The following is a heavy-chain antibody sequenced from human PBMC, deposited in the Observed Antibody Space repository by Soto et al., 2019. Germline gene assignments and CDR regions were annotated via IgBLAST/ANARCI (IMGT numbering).Heavy chain of an antibody. CDR2: IYYSGST. V-gene: IGHV4-59*01. CDR3: ARDGDFDAFDI. J-gene: IGHJ3*02. Sequence: PSETLSLTCTVSGGSISSYYWSWIRQPPGKGLEWIGYIYYSGSTNYNPSLKSRVTISVDTSKNQFSLKLSSVTAADTAVYYCARDGDFDAFDIWGQGTMVT. D-gene: IGHD2-21*01. CDR1: GGSISSYY.